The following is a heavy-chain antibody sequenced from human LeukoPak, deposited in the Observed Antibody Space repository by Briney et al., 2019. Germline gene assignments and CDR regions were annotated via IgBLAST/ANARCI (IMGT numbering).Heavy chain of an antibody. CDR1: GGTFSSYA. J-gene: IGHJ4*02. CDR2: IIPIFGTA. D-gene: IGHD1-1*01. V-gene: IGHV1-69*05. CDR3: AREGWNPPYYFDY. Sequence: ASVKFSCKASGGTFSSYAISWVRQAPGQGLEWMGGIIPIFGTANYAQKFQGRVTITTDGSTSTAYMELSSLRSEDTAVYYCAREGWNPPYYFDYWGQGTLVTVSS.